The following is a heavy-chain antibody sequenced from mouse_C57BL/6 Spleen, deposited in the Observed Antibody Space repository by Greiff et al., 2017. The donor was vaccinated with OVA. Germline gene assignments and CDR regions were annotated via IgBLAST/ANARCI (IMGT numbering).Heavy chain of an antibody. D-gene: IGHD2-5*01. CDR3: VRYSNHYYAMDY. CDR1: GFTFNTYA. J-gene: IGHJ4*01. Sequence: EVKVVESGGGLVQPKGSLKLSCAASGFTFNTYAMHWVRQAPGTGLEWVARLRSKSSNYATYSADSVKVRFTISRDDSQSMLYLQMNNLKTEDTAMYYCVRYSNHYYAMDYWGQGTSVTVSS. V-gene: IGHV10-3*01. CDR2: LRSKSSNYAT.